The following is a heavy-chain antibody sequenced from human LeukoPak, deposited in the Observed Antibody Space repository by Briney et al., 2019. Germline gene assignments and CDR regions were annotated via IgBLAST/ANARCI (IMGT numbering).Heavy chain of an antibody. CDR3: ARDQRVTGRPDIDY. Sequence: GGSLSLSCAASGFTFRNHWMHWVRHTPGKGLVWVSRISSDGSSTTYADSVKGRFTISRDNAKNTLYLQMNNLRAEDTAMYYCARDQRVTGRPDIDYWGQGALVIVSS. D-gene: IGHD4-11*01. CDR2: ISSDGSST. V-gene: IGHV3-74*03. CDR1: GFTFRNHW. J-gene: IGHJ4*02.